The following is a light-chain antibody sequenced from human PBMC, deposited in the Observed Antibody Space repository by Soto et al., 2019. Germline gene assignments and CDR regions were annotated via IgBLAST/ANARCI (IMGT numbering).Light chain of an antibody. CDR1: QSVSSNY. CDR3: QQYGGSPAT. V-gene: IGKV3-20*01. Sequence: DIVLTQSPGTLSLYPGERATLSCRASQSVSSNYLAWYHQKPGQAPRLLIYGASSRATGVPDRFSASGSGTDFTLTISRLEPEDFAVYYCQQYGGSPATFGGGTKVEI. CDR2: GAS. J-gene: IGKJ4*01.